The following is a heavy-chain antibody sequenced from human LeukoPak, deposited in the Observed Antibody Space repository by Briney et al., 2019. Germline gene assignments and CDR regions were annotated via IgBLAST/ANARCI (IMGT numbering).Heavy chain of an antibody. CDR3: AKDLGNLWGFDY. CDR1: GFTFSSYG. Sequence: GSLRLSCAASGFTFSSYGMHWVRPAPGKGLEWVAVISYDGSNKYYADSVKGRFTISRDNSKNALYLQMNSLRAEDTAVYYCAKDLGNLWGFDYWGQGTLVTVSS. D-gene: IGHD7-27*01. J-gene: IGHJ4*02. V-gene: IGHV3-30*18. CDR2: ISYDGSNK.